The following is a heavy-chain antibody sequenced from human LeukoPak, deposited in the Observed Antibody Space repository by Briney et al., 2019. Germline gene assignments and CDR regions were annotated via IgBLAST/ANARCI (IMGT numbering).Heavy chain of an antibody. CDR3: AKSLSSRGLIIPKTSRYFDY. Sequence: PGGSLRLSCAASGLTFSNYDMHWVRQAPGKGLEWVAFIWSDGSNKYYADSVKGRFTISRDYSKNTLYLQMNSLRAEDTAVYYCAKSLSSRGLIIPKTSRYFDYWGQGTLVTVSS. CDR1: GLTFSNYD. CDR2: IWSDGSNK. J-gene: IGHJ4*02. V-gene: IGHV3-30*02. D-gene: IGHD3-10*01.